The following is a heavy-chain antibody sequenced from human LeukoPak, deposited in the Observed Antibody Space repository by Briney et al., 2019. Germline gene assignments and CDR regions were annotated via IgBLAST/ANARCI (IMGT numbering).Heavy chain of an antibody. V-gene: IGHV3-30*18. Sequence: PGGSLRLSCALSGFTPIHYWMTWVRQAPGKGLEWVAVISYDGSNKYYADSVKGRFTISRDNSKNTLYLQMNSLRAEDTAVYYCAKDSRLSVDYWGQGTLVTVSS. CDR2: ISYDGSNK. CDR1: GFTPIHYW. D-gene: IGHD2-2*01. J-gene: IGHJ4*02. CDR3: AKDSRLSVDY.